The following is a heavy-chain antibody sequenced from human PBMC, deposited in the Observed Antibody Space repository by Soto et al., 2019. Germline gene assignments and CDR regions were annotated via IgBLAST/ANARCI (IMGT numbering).Heavy chain of an antibody. CDR1: GCSISSRRYY. V-gene: IGHV4-31*02. CDR2: IYYSGST. D-gene: IGHD6-6*01. CDR3: ARDPGFIAARCEENYGMGV. Sequence: PVSLTGAVSGCSISSRRYYWSWLRQHPGKGLEWIGYIYYSGSTYYNPSLKSRGTIAVETAKNQFSLKLSSGTAADTAVDDCARDPGFIAARCEENYGMGVWGPGTAFTVSS. J-gene: IGHJ6*02.